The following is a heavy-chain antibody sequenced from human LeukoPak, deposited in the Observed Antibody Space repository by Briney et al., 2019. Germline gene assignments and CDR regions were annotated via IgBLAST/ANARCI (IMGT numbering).Heavy chain of an antibody. V-gene: IGHV3-53*01. CDR2: ILDHGRI. J-gene: IGHJ3*01. CDR3: GSYRRAYDV. D-gene: IGHD1-26*01. CDR1: GLTVSTTS. Sequence: PGGSLRLSCAASGLTVSTTSMTWVRQAPGKGLEWVSDILDHGRIYYADSVKGRFTISRDHSQNKVNLQMDNLRAEDAAIYYCGSYRRAYDVWGQGTVVTVAS.